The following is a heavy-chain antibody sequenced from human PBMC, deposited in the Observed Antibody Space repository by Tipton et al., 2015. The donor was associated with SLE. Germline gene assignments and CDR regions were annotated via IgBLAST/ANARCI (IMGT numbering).Heavy chain of an antibody. J-gene: IGHJ3*02. V-gene: IGHV3-30-3*01. CDR1: GFTFSTYA. CDR2: ISYDGSNK. CDR3: ARGSTLWFGEFGYDAFDI. Sequence: SLRLSCAASGFTFSTYAMHWVRQAPGKGLDRVAVISYDGSNKYYADSVKGRFTISRDNSKNTLYLQMNSLRGEDTAVYHCARGSTLWFGEFGYDAFDIWGQGTMVTVSS. D-gene: IGHD3-10*01.